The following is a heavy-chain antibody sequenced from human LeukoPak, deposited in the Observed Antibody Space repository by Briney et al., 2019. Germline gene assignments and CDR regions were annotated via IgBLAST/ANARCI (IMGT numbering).Heavy chain of an antibody. CDR1: GGSFSDYY. V-gene: IGHV4-34*01. Sequence: SETLSLTCAVYGGSFSDYYWGWIRQPPGKGLEWIGEINPSGSTNYSPSLKSRVTISVDTSKSQFSLKLSSVAAADTAVYFCVRVGYSYVINDWSRTGLGAYPTKYYYHMDVWDKGATVTVSS. J-gene: IGHJ6*03. D-gene: IGHD5-18*01. CDR3: VRVGYSYVINDWSRTGLGAYPTKYYYHMDV. CDR2: INPSGST.